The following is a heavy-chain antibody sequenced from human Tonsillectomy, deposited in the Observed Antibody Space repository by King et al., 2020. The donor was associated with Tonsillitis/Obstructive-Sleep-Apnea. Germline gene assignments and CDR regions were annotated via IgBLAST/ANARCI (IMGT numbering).Heavy chain of an antibody. J-gene: IGHJ6*02. D-gene: IGHD3-16*02. CDR2: ISYDGSKK. CDR3: AKDHYGCGSYLYTDYYYFGMDV. V-gene: IGHV3-30*18. Sequence: QLVQSGGGVVQPGRSLRLSCAASGFTFSDFGMHWVRQAPGKGLEWVAVISYDGSKKYYGDSVKGRFTISRDNSKNTLYLQMNSLRAEDTAVYYCAKDHYGCGSYLYTDYYYFGMDVWGQGTTVTVSS. CDR1: GFTFSDFG.